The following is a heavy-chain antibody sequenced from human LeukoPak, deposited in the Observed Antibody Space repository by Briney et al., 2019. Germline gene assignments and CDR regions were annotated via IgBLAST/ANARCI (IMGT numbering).Heavy chain of an antibody. J-gene: IGHJ3*02. D-gene: IGHD2-21*02. V-gene: IGHV1-69*05. CDR1: GGTFSSYA. Sequence: SVKVSCKASGGTFSSYAISWVRQAPGQGLEWMGGIIPIFGTANYAQKFQGRATITTDESTSTAYMELSSLRSEDTAVYYCARVPCGGDCYPHDAFDIWGQGTMVTVSS. CDR3: ARVPCGGDCYPHDAFDI. CDR2: IIPIFGTA.